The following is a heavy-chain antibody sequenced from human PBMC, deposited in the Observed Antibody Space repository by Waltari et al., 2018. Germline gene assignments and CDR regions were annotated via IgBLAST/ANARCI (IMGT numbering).Heavy chain of an antibody. J-gene: IGHJ4*02. Sequence: QVQLVQSGAEVKTPGSSVKVSCKASGGTFSSYAINWVRQAPGQGLEWMGGITPIFGTANYAQKFQGRVTITADESTSTAYMKLSSLRSADTAVYYCARGDHLSSLYDFWSGYRDWGQGTLVTVSS. CDR2: ITPIFGTA. V-gene: IGHV1-69*12. CDR3: ARGDHLSSLYDFWSGYRD. CDR1: GGTFSSYA. D-gene: IGHD3-3*01.